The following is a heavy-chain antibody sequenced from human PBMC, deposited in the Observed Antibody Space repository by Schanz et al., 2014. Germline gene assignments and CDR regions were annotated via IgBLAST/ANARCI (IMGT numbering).Heavy chain of an antibody. D-gene: IGHD2-21*01. CDR1: GGSISSGVW. V-gene: IGHV4-4*02. CDR2: IFHSGTT. J-gene: IGHJ3*01. Sequence: QVQLQESGPGLVKPSGTLPLTCVVSGGSISSGVWWTWARQSPGKGLEWIGEIFHSGTTNYNPSLESRVTISVDKSKNQFSLILSSRTAADTAVYYCTRSTLWSYDVWGRGTMVIVSS. CDR3: TRSTLWSYDV.